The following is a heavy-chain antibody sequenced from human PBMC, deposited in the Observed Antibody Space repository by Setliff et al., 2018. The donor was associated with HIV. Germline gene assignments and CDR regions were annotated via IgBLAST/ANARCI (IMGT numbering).Heavy chain of an antibody. J-gene: IGHJ3*02. CDR3: ARVASGFRITMVRVRHAFDI. CDR1: GGSFSGYY. CDR2: INHSGST. Sequence: SETLSLTCTVYGGSFSGYYWSWVRQPPGKGLEWIGEINHSGSTNYNPSLKSRVTISVDTSKNQFSLKLSSVTAADTAVYYCARVASGFRITMVRVRHAFDIWGQGTMVTVSS. V-gene: IGHV4-34*01. D-gene: IGHD3-10*01.